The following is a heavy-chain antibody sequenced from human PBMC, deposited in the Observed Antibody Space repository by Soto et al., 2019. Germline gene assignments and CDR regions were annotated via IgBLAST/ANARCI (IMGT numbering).Heavy chain of an antibody. CDR2: ISGSGGST. CDR1: GFTFSSYA. D-gene: IGHD5-12*01. CDR3: AKDIVATMVFLGTGGFDY. Sequence: GGSLRLSCAASGFTFSSYAMSWVRQAPGKGLEWVSAISGSGGSTYYADSVKGRFTISRDNSKNTLYLQMNSLRAEDTAVYYCAKDIVATMVFLGTGGFDYWGQGTLVTVSS. J-gene: IGHJ4*02. V-gene: IGHV3-23*01.